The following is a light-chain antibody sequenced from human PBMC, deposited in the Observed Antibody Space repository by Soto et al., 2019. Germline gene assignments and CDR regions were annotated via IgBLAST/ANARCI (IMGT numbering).Light chain of an antibody. J-gene: IGKJ2*01. Sequence: DIQMTQSPSSLSASVGDRVTITCRASQSISNYLNWYQQKPGKAPYLLIYAAFNLLIYAASSVQSRVPSRLNGSGSGTDFTLTISSLQPEDFATYYCQQTYRTPYTFGQETKLQI. CDR2: AAS. CDR3: QQTYRTPYT. CDR1: QSISNY. V-gene: IGKV1-39*01.